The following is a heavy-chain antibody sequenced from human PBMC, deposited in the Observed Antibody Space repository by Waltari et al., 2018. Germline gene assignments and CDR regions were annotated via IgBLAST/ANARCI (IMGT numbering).Heavy chain of an antibody. CDR2: VNPNSGGT. J-gene: IGHJ5*02. Sequence: QVQLVQSGAEVKKPGSSVKVSCKASGGTFSSYAISWVRQAPGQGLEWMGRVNPNSGGTNYAQKFQGRGTMTRDTSISTAYMELSRLRSDDTAVYYCARGVPNWNYQNWFDPWGQGTLVTVSS. CDR3: ARGVPNWNYQNWFDP. CDR1: GGTFSSYA. D-gene: IGHD1-7*01. V-gene: IGHV1-2*06.